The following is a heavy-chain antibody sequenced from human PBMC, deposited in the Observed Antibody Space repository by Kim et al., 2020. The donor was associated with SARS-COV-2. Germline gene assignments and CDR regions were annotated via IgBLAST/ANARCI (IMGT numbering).Heavy chain of an antibody. J-gene: IGHJ4*02. Sequence: GGSLRLSCTASGFTFGDYAMSWFRQAPGKGLEWVGFIRSKAYGGTTEYAASVKGRFTISRDDSKSIAYLQMNSLKTEDTAVYYCTRDIIAAAVSMVDYWGQGTLVTVSS. V-gene: IGHV3-49*03. CDR1: GFTFGDYA. CDR3: TRDIIAAAVSMVDY. D-gene: IGHD6-13*01. CDR2: IRSKAYGGTT.